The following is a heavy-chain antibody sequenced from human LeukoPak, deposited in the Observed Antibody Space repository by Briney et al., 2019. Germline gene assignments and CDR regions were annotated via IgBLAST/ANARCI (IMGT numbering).Heavy chain of an antibody. CDR1: GFTFSSYA. V-gene: IGHV3-30-3*01. CDR3: ARDGGPRVVPAAMYFDY. Sequence: GGSLRLSCAASGFTFSSYAMHWVRQAPGKGLEWVAVISYDGSNKYYADSVKGRFTISRDSSKNTLYLQMNSLRAEDTAVYYCARDGGPRVVPAAMYFDYWGQGTLVTVSS. D-gene: IGHD2-2*01. CDR2: ISYDGSNK. J-gene: IGHJ4*02.